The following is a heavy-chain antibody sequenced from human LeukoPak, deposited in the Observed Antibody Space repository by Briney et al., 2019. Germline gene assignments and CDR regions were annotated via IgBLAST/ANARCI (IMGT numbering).Heavy chain of an antibody. CDR2: IYSSGST. Sequence: PSETLSLTCTVSSGSMTNNYWSWIRQPPGKGLEWIGYIYSSGSTIYNPSLKSRVTISVDTSKNQFSLKLSSVTAADTAVYYCARTNTHGVTMVRGVTYYYYYGMDVWGQGTTVTVSS. CDR1: SGSMTNNY. D-gene: IGHD3-10*01. CDR3: ARTNTHGVTMVRGVTYYYYYGMDV. V-gene: IGHV4-59*01. J-gene: IGHJ6*02.